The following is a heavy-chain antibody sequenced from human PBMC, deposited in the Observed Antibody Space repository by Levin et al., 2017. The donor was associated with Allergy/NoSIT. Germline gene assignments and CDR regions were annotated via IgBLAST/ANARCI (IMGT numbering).Heavy chain of an antibody. Sequence: GGSLRLSCAASGFTFSNYAMSWVRQAPGKGLEWVSGISGSGGSTYYADSVKGRFTISRDNSKNTLYLQMNSLRAEDTAVYYCAKVVSYYYDSSGYHSAVGGYGMDVWGQGTTVTVSS. CDR2: ISGSGGST. CDR3: AKVVSYYYDSSGYHSAVGGYGMDV. V-gene: IGHV3-23*01. D-gene: IGHD3-22*01. J-gene: IGHJ6*02. CDR1: GFTFSNYA.